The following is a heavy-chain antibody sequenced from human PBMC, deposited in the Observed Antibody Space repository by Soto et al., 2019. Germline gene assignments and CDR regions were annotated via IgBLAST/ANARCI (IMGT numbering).Heavy chain of an antibody. CDR2: ISGSGGST. J-gene: IGHJ6*02. V-gene: IGHV3-23*01. D-gene: IGHD6-13*01. Sequence: GGSLRLSCAASGFTFSSYAMSWVRQAPGKGLEWVSAISGSGGSTYYADSVKGRFTISRDNSKNTLYLQMNCLRAEDTAVYYYAKDYGYSSSWYADYYYYYGMDVWGQGTTVTVS. CDR3: AKDYGYSSSWYADYYYYYGMDV. CDR1: GFTFSSYA.